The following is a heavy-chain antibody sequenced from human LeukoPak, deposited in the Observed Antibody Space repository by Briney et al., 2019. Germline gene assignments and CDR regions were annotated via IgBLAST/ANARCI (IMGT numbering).Heavy chain of an antibody. CDR2: IYSTGST. CDR1: GFTVSNNY. CDR3: ASVSTTWYGASSGHDY. V-gene: IGHV3-53*01. J-gene: IGHJ4*02. D-gene: IGHD2-2*01. Sequence: GGSLRLSCAASGFTVSNNYMTWVRQAPGKGLEWVSVIYSTGSTYYADSVKGRFTISRDNSKNTLYLQMNSLSADDTAMYYCASVSTTWYGASSGHDYWGQGTLVTVSS.